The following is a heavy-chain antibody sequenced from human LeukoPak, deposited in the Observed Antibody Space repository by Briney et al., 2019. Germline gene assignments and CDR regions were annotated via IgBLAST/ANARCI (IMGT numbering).Heavy chain of an antibody. J-gene: IGHJ4*02. D-gene: IGHD3-10*01. V-gene: IGHV1-24*01. CDR3: ATAASMVRGDQLDY. Sequence: ASVKVSCKVSGYTLTELSMHWVRQAPGKGPEWMGGFDPEDGETIYAQKFQGRVTMTEDTSTDTAYMELSSLRSEDTAVYYCATAASMVRGDQLDYWGQGTLVTVSS. CDR1: GYTLTELS. CDR2: FDPEDGET.